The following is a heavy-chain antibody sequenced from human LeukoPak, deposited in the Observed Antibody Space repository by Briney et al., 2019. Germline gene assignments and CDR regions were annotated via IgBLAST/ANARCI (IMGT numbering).Heavy chain of an antibody. CDR1: GFTFSSYE. J-gene: IGHJ4*02. CDR3: ARRLAGDSFDY. CDR2: ISSSGSTI. V-gene: IGHV3-48*03. Sequence: GGSLRLSCAASGFTFSSYEMNWVRQAPGKGLEWVSYISSSGSTIYYADSVKGRFTISRDNAKNSLYLQMNSLRAEDTAVYYCARRLAGDSFDYWGQGTLVAVSS.